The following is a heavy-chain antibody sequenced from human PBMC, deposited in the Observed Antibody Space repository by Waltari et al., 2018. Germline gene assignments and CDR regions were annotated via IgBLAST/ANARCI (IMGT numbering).Heavy chain of an antibody. V-gene: IGHV4-4*02. CDR2: IHGSGKT. Sequence: QLPLHQSCPGLVQPSESLSLTCAVSGDSVSNNYWWSWVRQPPGKGLEWIGQIHGSGKTNYNPSLESRVTVSMDTSNNQFSLKVTSPTAADTAVYYCARDRGRGLYLDSWGQGTLVTVSP. J-gene: IGHJ4*02. CDR1: GDSVSNNYW. CDR3: ARDRGRGLYLDS. D-gene: IGHD1-26*01.